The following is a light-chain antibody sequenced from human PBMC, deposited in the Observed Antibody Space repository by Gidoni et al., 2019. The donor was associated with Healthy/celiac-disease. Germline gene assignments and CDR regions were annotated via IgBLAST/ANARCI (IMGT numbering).Light chain of an antibody. Sequence: DIQMTQSPSSLSASVGDRVTITCRASQSISSYLNWYQQKPGKAPKLLIYAASSLQSGVQSSFSGSGSGTDFTLTISSRQPEDFATYYCQQSYSTRHTFGQGTKLEIK. CDR3: QQSYSTRHT. V-gene: IGKV1-39*01. CDR1: QSISSY. J-gene: IGKJ2*01. CDR2: AAS.